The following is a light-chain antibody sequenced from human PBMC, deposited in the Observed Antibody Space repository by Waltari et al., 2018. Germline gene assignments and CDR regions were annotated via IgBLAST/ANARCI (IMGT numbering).Light chain of an antibody. Sequence: DIQMTQSPSSLSVSVGDRVTITCRASQSVNNYLNWYQHKPGKAPKLLIFLASILQSGVPSRFSGSGSGAHFTLTISSLQPEDFASYYCQQSNSIPHTFGQGTKLEIK. CDR2: LAS. CDR1: QSVNNY. J-gene: IGKJ2*01. CDR3: QQSNSIPHT. V-gene: IGKV1-39*01.